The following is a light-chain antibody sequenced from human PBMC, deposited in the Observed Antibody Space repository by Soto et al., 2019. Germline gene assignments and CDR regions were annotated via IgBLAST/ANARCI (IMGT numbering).Light chain of an antibody. CDR2: GAS. CDR3: QQYGSSPFT. J-gene: IGKJ4*01. CDR1: QSVISDY. V-gene: IGKV3-20*01. Sequence: EVVLTQSPGTLSLSPGERATLSCRASQSVISDYLAWFQQKPGQAPRLLIYGASTRATGIPDRISGSGSGTDFTLTISRLEPEDFVVYYCQQYGSSPFTFGGGTKVEIK.